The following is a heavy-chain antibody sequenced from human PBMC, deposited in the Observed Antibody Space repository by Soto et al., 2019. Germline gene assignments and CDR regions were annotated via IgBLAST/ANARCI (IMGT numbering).Heavy chain of an antibody. J-gene: IGHJ4*03. D-gene: IGHD1-1*01. CDR1: GGSFSGYF. V-gene: IGHV4-34*01. CDR2: INHSGIT. Sequence: SETLSLTCTVSGGSFSGYFWTWIRQPPGKGLGWLAEINHSGITNYNPSVESRVSMSVDTSKNQFSLRLYSVTAADTAVYYCVRGPYNYNSRYFDSWGQGTLVTVSS. CDR3: VRGPYNYNSRYFDS.